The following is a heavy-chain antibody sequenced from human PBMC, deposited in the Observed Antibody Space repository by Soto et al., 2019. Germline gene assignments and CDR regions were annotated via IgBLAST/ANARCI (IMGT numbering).Heavy chain of an antibody. D-gene: IGHD3-10*01. CDR3: ARVRSSGSKRWFDP. CDR2: IYYSGST. J-gene: IGHJ5*02. CDR1: GGSISSGGYY. Sequence: PSETLSLTCTVSGGSISSGGYYWSWVRQHPGKGLEWIGYIYYSGSTYYNPSLKSRVTISVDTSKNQFSLKLSSVTAADTAVYYCARVRSSGSKRWFDPWGQGTLVTVSS. V-gene: IGHV4-31*03.